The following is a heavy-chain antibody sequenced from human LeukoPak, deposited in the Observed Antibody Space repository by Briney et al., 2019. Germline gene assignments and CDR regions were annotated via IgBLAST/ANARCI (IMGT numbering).Heavy chain of an antibody. CDR3: ARDSGRFDVFDI. Sequence: PGMSLRLSCAASGLTFNTYTMHWVRQAPGKGLEWVAFIFSDGSKKYYADSVKGRFTISRDNSKNTLYLEMNSLRAEDTAVYYCARDSGRFDVFDIWGQGTMVTVSS. J-gene: IGHJ3*02. CDR1: GLTFNTYT. V-gene: IGHV3-30-3*01. D-gene: IGHD3-10*01. CDR2: IFSDGSKK.